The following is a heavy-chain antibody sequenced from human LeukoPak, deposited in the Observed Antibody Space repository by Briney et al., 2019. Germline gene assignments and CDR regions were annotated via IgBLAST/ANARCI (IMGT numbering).Heavy chain of an antibody. CDR1: GGSFSGYY. Sequence: SETLSLTCAVYGGSFSGYYWSWIRQPPGKGLEWIGEINHSGSTYYNPSLKSRVTISVDTSKNQFSLKLSSVTAADTAVYYCARVGGDWFDPWGQGTLVTVSS. D-gene: IGHD1-26*01. CDR3: ARVGGDWFDP. J-gene: IGHJ5*02. CDR2: INHSGST. V-gene: IGHV4-34*09.